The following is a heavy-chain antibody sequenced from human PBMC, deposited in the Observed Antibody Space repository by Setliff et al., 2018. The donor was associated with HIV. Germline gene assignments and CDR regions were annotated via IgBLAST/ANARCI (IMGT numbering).Heavy chain of an antibody. V-gene: IGHV2-5*02. D-gene: IGHD3-10*01. Sequence: ESGPTLVNPTQTLTLTCTFSGFSLSTSGVGVGWIRQPPGKTLEWLALIYRDDDKRYSPSLKSRLTITKDTSKNQVVLTMTNMDPVDTATYYCATGYGSGSFDAFDIWGQGTMVTVSS. CDR2: IYRDDDK. CDR3: ATGYGSGSFDAFDI. J-gene: IGHJ3*02. CDR1: GFSLSTSGVG.